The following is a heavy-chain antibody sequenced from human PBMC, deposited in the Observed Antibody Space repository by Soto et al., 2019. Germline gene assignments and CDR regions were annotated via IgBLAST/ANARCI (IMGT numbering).Heavy chain of an antibody. CDR1: GGTFSSYS. J-gene: IGHJ4*02. CDR2: IIPIFGTA. CDR3: ERDVGSHSGGIHY. D-gene: IGHD1-26*01. Sequence: QVQLVQSGAEVKKPGSSVKVSCKASGGTFSSYSINWVRQAPGQGLEWMGEIIPIFGTANYAQKFQGRVTTTADESTSTAYMELSSLRSEDTAVYYCERDVGSHSGGIHYWGQGTLVPVSS. V-gene: IGHV1-69*01.